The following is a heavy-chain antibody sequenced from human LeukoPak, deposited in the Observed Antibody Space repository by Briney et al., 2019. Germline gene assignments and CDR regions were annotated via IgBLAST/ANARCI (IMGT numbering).Heavy chain of an antibody. D-gene: IGHD2-2*01. CDR3: ASLGYCSSTSCSSYYFDY. CDR2: INPNSGGT. V-gene: IGHV1-2*06. Sequence: ASVKVSCKASGYTFTGYYMHWVRQAPGQGLEWMGRINPNSGGTNYAQKFQGRVTMTRDTSISTAYMELSRLRPDDTAVYYCASLGYCSSTSCSSYYFDYWGQGTLVTVSS. CDR1: GYTFTGYY. J-gene: IGHJ4*02.